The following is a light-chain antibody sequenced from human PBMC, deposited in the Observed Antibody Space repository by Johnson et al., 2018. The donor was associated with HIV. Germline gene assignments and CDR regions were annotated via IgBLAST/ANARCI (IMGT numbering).Light chain of an antibody. Sequence: HSVLTQPPSVSAAPGQKVTISCSGSSSNIGNNYVSWYRHFPGTAPKLLIYENNKRPSGIPDRFSGSKSGTSATLGITGLQTGDEADYYCGTWDSSLSAGNVFGTGTKVTVL. J-gene: IGLJ1*01. CDR3: GTWDSSLSAGNV. CDR1: SSNIGNNY. CDR2: ENN. V-gene: IGLV1-51*02.